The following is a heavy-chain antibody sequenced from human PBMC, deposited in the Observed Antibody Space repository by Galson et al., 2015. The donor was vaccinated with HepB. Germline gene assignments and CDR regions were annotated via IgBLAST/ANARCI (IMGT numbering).Heavy chain of an antibody. CDR3: VKDAPTSHWGPNYFDY. Sequence: SLRLSCAASGFTFSSYAMHWVRQAPGKGLEYVSAISGNGGSTYYADSVKGRFTISRDNSKNTLYLQMSSLRAEDTAVYYCVKDAPTSHWGPNYFDYWGQGTLVTVSS. CDR1: GFTFSSYA. D-gene: IGHD2-2*01. J-gene: IGHJ4*02. V-gene: IGHV3-64D*06. CDR2: ISGNGGST.